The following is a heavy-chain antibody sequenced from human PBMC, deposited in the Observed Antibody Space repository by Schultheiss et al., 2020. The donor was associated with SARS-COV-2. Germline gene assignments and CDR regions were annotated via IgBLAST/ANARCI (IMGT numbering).Heavy chain of an antibody. CDR3: AILWGPYYYDSSGHVN. Sequence: SVKVSCKASGGTFSSYAISWVRQAPGQGLEWMGGIIPIFGTANYAQKFQGKVTITADESTSTAYMELSRLRSDDTAVYYCAILWGPYYYDSSGHVNWGQGTLVTVSS. CDR1: GGTFSSYA. J-gene: IGHJ4*02. V-gene: IGHV1-69*13. D-gene: IGHD3-22*01. CDR2: IIPIFGTA.